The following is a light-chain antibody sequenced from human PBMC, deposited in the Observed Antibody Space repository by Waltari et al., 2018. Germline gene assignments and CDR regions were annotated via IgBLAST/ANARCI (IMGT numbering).Light chain of an antibody. V-gene: IGKV1-5*01. CDR2: DAS. Sequence: IQMTHSPSTLSVSVGARFTITCRASQTRSTWLAWSQHKPGQAPKLLIYDASTIQSGVPSRFSGSGSGTEFSLTISTLQPDDFATYYCQQYQTFRTFGRGTRVELK. J-gene: IGKJ1*01. CDR1: QTRSTW. CDR3: QQYQTFRT.